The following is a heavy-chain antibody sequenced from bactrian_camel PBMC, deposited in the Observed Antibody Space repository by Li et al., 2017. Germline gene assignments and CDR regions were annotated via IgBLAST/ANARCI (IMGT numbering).Heavy chain of an antibody. V-gene: IGHV3S1*01. J-gene: IGHJ6*01. Sequence: HVQLVESGGGSAQAGGSMRLSCDLSGDTGMTNLMAWFRQAPGKGLEWVSVMNSGDSTTYYADSVKGRFTISRDNAKNTVYLQINSLKSEDTALYYCATLYGGNWANPRYFGYWGRGPRSPSP. CDR2: MNSGDSTT. D-gene: IGHD6*01. CDR3: ATLYGGNWANPRYFGY. CDR1: GDTGMTNL.